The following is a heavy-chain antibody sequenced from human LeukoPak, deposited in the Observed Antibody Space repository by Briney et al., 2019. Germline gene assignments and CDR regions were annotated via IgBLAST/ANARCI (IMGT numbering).Heavy chain of an antibody. CDR3: ARNRELSLSFDY. CDR1: GFTFSDYY. D-gene: IGHD3-16*02. Sequence: GGSLRLSCAASGFTFSDYYMSWIRQAPGKGLEWVSYISSSGCTIYYADSVKGRFTISRDNAKNSLYLQMNSLRAEDTAVYYCARNRELSLSFDYWGQGTLVTVSS. CDR2: ISSSGCTI. J-gene: IGHJ4*02. V-gene: IGHV3-11*04.